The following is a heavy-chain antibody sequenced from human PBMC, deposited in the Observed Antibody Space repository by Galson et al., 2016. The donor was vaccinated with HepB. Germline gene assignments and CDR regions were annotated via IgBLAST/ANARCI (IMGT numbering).Heavy chain of an antibody. V-gene: IGHV3-30-3*01. CDR2: ISYDGNKK. CDR3: ARDDDYGDYSLDY. CDR1: GFTFRNYA. J-gene: IGHJ4*02. D-gene: IGHD4-17*01. Sequence: SLRLSCAASGFTFRNYAMHWVRQAPGKGLEWVAVISYDGNKKYYADSAKGRFTISRDNSKNTLYPQMDNLRAEDTAVYYCARDDDYGDYSLDYWGQGTLGTVAS.